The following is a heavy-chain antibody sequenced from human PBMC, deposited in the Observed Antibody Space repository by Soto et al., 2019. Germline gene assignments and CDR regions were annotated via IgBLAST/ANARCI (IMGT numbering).Heavy chain of an antibody. V-gene: IGHV4-39*01. J-gene: IGHJ4*02. CDR1: GGSISSSSYY. CDR3: ARSMTTVVTLDY. D-gene: IGHD4-17*01. CDR2: IYYSGST. Sequence: SETLSLTCTVSGGSISSSSYYWGWIRQPPGKGLEWIGSIYYSGSTYYNPSLKSRVTISVDTSKNQFSLKLSSVTAADTAVYYCARSMTTVVTLDYWGQGILVTVSS.